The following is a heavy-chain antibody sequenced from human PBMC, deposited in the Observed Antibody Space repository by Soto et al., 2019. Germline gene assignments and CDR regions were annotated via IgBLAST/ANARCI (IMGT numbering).Heavy chain of an antibody. CDR1: GGSFSGYY. V-gene: IGHV4-34*01. CDR3: ARGPSNYYDSSVGGMDV. CDR2: INHSGST. Sequence: LALTCAVYGGSFSGYYWSWIRQPPGKGLEWIGEINHSGSTNYNPSLKSRVTISVDTSKNQFSLKLSSVTAADTAVYYCARGPSNYYDSSVGGMDVWGQGTTVTVSS. D-gene: IGHD3-22*01. J-gene: IGHJ6*02.